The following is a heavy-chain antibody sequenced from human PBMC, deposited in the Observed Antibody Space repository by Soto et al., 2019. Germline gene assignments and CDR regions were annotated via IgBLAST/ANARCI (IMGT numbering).Heavy chain of an antibody. CDR3: ARDLVGYSGYVPFDY. D-gene: IGHD5-12*01. J-gene: IGHJ4*02. CDR1: GYTFTSYG. Sequence: SVKVSCKDSGYTFTSYGSSWARQAPGQWLEWMGWISAYNGNTNYAQKLQGRVTMTTDTSTSTAYMELRSLRSDDTAVYYCARDLVGYSGYVPFDYWGQGTLVTVS. V-gene: IGHV1-18*01. CDR2: ISAYNGNT.